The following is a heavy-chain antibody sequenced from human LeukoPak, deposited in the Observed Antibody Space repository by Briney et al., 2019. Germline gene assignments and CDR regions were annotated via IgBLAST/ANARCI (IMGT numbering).Heavy chain of an antibody. D-gene: IGHD5-24*01. CDR3: ASRKKGMATAGFDY. CDR1: GGSISSYY. Sequence: SETLSLTCTVSGGSISSYYWSWIQQPPGKGLEWIGYIYYSGSTNYNPSLRSRVTISVDTSKNQFSLKLSSVTAADTAVYYCASRKKGMATAGFDYWGQGTLVTVSS. J-gene: IGHJ4*02. CDR2: IYYSGST. V-gene: IGHV4-59*01.